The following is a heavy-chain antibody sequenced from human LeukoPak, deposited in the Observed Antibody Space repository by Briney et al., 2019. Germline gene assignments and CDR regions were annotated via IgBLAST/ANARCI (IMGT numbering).Heavy chain of an antibody. Sequence: ASVKVSCKASGYTFTGYYMHWVRQAPGQGLEWMGWINPNSGGTNYAQKFQGRVTMTKDTSTDTAYMELSSLRSEDTAVYYCARDQGYSSSFGGYYYYYMDVWGKGTTVTVSS. J-gene: IGHJ6*03. D-gene: IGHD6-6*01. V-gene: IGHV1-2*02. CDR1: GYTFTGYY. CDR3: ARDQGYSSSFGGYYYYYMDV. CDR2: INPNSGGT.